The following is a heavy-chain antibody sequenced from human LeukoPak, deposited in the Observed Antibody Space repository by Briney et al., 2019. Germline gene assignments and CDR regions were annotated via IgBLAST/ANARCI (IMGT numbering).Heavy chain of an antibody. J-gene: IGHJ4*02. CDR3: GREVPGGATILDY. Sequence: GGSLRLSCAASGFTFSSYWMSWVRQAPGKGLEWVANIKEDVVGTYYVHPVKGRFTISRDNAKNSLYLQMNSLRADDTAVYYCGREVPGGATILDYWGQGTLVTVSS. CDR1: GFTFSSYW. D-gene: IGHD1-26*01. CDR2: IKEDVVGT. V-gene: IGHV3-7*04.